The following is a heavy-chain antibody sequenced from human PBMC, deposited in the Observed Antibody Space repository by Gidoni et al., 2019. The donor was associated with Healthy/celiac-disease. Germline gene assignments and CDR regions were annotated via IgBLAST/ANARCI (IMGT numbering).Heavy chain of an antibody. Sequence: QVQLVESGGGVVQPGRSLRLSCAASGFTFSRYGLHWVRQAPGKGLEWVAVIWYDGSNKYYADSVKGRFTISRDNSKNTLYLQMNSLRAEDTAVYYCARDYLLWFGSPRPEGYGMDVWGQGTTVTVSS. CDR3: ARDYLLWFGSPRPEGYGMDV. CDR2: IWYDGSNK. J-gene: IGHJ6*02. V-gene: IGHV3-33*01. D-gene: IGHD3-10*01. CDR1: GFTFSRYG.